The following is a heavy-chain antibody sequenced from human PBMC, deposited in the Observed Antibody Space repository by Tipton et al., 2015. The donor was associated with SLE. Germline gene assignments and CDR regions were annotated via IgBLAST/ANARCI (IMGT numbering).Heavy chain of an antibody. CDR2: IYYSGST. V-gene: IGHV4-59*01. CDR3: ARVTGGEMARAFDI. CDR1: GGSISSYY. Sequence: LRLPCTVSGGSISSYYWSWIRQPPGKGLEWIGYIYYSGSTNYNPSLKSRVTISVDTSKNQFSLKLSSVTAADTAVYYCARVTGGEMARAFDIWGQGTMVTVSS. D-gene: IGHD5-24*01. J-gene: IGHJ3*02.